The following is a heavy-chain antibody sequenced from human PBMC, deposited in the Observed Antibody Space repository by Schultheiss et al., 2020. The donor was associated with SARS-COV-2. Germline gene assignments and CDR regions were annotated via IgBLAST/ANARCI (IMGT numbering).Heavy chain of an antibody. V-gene: IGHV3-15*07. Sequence: GGSLRLSCAASGFIVSSNYMNWVRQAPGRGLEWVGRIKSKTDGGTTDYAAPVKGRFTISRDDSKNTLYLQMNSLKTEDTAVYYCTTDHIVGATMDAFDIWGQGTMVTVSS. CDR3: TTDHIVGATMDAFDI. CDR1: GFIVSSNY. J-gene: IGHJ3*02. CDR2: IKSKTDGGTT. D-gene: IGHD1-26*01.